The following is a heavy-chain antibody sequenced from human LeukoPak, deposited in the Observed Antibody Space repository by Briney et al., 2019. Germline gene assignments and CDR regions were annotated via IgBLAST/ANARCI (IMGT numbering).Heavy chain of an antibody. CDR1: GGSISSGDYY. CDR3: ARGWSDEVGAIGGIY. J-gene: IGHJ4*02. V-gene: IGHV4-30-4*08. D-gene: IGHD1-26*01. Sequence: PSETLSLTCTVSGGSISSGDYYWSWIRQPPGKGLEWIGYIYYSGSTYYNPSLKSRVTISVDTSKNQFSLKLSSVTAADMAVYYCARGWSDEVGAIGGIYWGQGTLVTVSS. CDR2: IYYSGST.